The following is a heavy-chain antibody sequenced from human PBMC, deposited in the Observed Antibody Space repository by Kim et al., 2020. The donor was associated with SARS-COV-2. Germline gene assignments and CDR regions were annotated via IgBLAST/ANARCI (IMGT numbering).Heavy chain of an antibody. CDR1: GYTFTSYG. D-gene: IGHD3-22*01. CDR2: ISAYNGNT. CDR3: ARDTPDRSRLAPPLDY. V-gene: IGHV1-18*01. Sequence: ASVKVSCKASGYTFTSYGISWVKQAPGQGLEWMGWISAYNGNTNYAQKLQGRVTMTTDTSTSTAYMELRSLRSDDTAVYYCARDTPDRSRLAPPLDYWGQGTLVTVSS. J-gene: IGHJ4*02.